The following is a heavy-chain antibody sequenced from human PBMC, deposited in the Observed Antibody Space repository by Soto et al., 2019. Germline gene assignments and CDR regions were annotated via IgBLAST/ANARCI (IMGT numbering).Heavy chain of an antibody. CDR2: IDPSDSYT. D-gene: IGHD6-6*01. V-gene: IGHV5-10-1*01. CDR3: ARRSIAALYYGMDV. Sequence: HXESLKISCKGSGYSFTSYWISWVRQMPGKGLEWMGRIDPSDSYTNYSPSFQGHVTISADKSISTAYLQWSSLKASDTAMYYCARRSIAALYYGMDVWGQGTTVTVSS. J-gene: IGHJ6*02. CDR1: GYSFTSYW.